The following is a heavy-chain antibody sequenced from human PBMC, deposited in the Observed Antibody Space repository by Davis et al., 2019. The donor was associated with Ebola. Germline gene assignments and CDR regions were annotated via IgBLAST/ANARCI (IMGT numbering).Heavy chain of an antibody. CDR3: ARRNYYYENF. CDR2: IYYSGNT. V-gene: IGHV4-38-2*01. J-gene: IGHJ4*02. D-gene: IGHD3-22*01. CDR1: GFIVSDKY. Sequence: ESLKISCAASGFIVSDKYMSWVRQAPGKGLEWIGSIYYSGNTYYSPSLRSRVTMSVDSSKNQFSLELSSVTAADTAIYYCARRNYYYENFWGQGILVTVSS.